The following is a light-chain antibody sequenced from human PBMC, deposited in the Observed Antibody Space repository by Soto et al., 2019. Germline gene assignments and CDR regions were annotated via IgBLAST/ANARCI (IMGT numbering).Light chain of an antibody. CDR2: GAS. J-gene: IGKJ1*01. CDR3: QQYYSLWT. CDR1: QSVGSNF. V-gene: IGKV3-20*01. Sequence: EIVLTQSPDTLSLSPGERATLSCRASQSVGSNFLAWYQQKPGQAPRLLIHGASNRATDIPDRFSGSGSGTDFTLTISRLEPEYFAVYYCQQYYSLWTFGQGTKVEV.